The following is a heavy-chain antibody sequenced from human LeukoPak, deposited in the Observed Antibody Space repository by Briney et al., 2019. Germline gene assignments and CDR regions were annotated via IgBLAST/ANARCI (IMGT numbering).Heavy chain of an antibody. CDR3: GRRTGAGTAMTA. CDR1: GYIFTSYH. Sequence: GASVKVSCKASGYIFTSYHMHWVRQAPGQGLEWMGIINPSGGGTSYAQTFLGRVTMTRDTSTSTVYMELSSLRPEDTAVYYCGRRTGAGTAMTAWGQGTLVTVSS. CDR2: INPSGGGT. V-gene: IGHV1-46*01. D-gene: IGHD6-19*01. J-gene: IGHJ5*02.